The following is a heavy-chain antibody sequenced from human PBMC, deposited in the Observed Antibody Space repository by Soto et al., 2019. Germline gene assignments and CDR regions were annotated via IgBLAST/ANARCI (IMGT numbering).Heavy chain of an antibody. CDR2: MHQSGST. Sequence: QVQLQQWGAGLLKPSETLSLTCAVYGGSFGGYYWSWIRQPPGKGLEWIGEMHQSGSTKYNPSLKSRVTLSLDTSQNQFSLKMSSVTAADTAMYYCARSVVPAALGLWGRGTLVTVSS. D-gene: IGHD2-2*01. CDR3: ARSVVPAALGL. V-gene: IGHV4-34*01. J-gene: IGHJ2*01. CDR1: GGSFGGYY.